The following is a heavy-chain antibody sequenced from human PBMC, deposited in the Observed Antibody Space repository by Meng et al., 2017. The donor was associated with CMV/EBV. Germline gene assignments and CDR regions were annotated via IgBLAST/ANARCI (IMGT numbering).Heavy chain of an antibody. V-gene: IGHV4-34*01. CDR3: ARGGYYDSSGYYYGEYFQH. D-gene: IGHD3-22*01. J-gene: IGHJ1*01. Sequence: QVQLQQWGAGRLKPSETLSLPCAVCGGSFSGYYWSWIRQPPGKGLEWIGEINHSGSTNYNPSLKSRVTISVDTSKNQFSLKLSSATAADTAVYYCARGGYYDSSGYYYGEYFQHWGQGTLVTVSS. CDR1: GGSFSGYY. CDR2: INHSGST.